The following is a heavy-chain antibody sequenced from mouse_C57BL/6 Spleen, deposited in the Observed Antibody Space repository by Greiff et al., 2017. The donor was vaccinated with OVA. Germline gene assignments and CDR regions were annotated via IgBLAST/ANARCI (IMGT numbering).Heavy chain of an antibody. J-gene: IGHJ4*01. CDR1: GYTFTSYW. CDR2: IYPGSGST. CDR3: ARWDYYSNPFAMDY. D-gene: IGHD2-5*01. V-gene: IGHV1-55*01. Sequence: QVQLQQPGAELVKPGASVKMSCKASGYTFTSYWITWVKQRPGQGLEWIGDIYPGSGSTNYNEKFKSKATLTVDTSSSTAYMQISSLTSEDSAVYYCARWDYYSNPFAMDYWGQGTSVTVSS.